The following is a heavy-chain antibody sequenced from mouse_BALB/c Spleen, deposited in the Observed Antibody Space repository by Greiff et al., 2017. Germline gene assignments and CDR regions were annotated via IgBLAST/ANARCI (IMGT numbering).Heavy chain of an antibody. CDR2: ISSGSSTI. D-gene: IGHD1-2*01. Sequence: DVQLVESGGGLVQPGGSRKLSCAASGFTFSSFGMHWVRQAPEKGLEWVAYISSGSSTIYYADTVKGRFTISRDNPKNTLFLQMTSLRSEDTAMYYCARNTATFAYWGQGTLVTVSA. CDR3: ARNTATFAY. J-gene: IGHJ3*01. V-gene: IGHV5-17*02. CDR1: GFTFSSFG.